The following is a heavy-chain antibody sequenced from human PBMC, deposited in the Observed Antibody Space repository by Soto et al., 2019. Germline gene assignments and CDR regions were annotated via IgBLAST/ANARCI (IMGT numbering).Heavy chain of an antibody. CDR3: GQDAERLGEMWGNFQN. J-gene: IGHJ1*01. V-gene: IGHV3-9*01. Sequence: GGSLRLSCGTSGFMFEDYAMHWVRQAPGKGLEWVSGINWNGVNKGYADSVLGRFTISRDNAKKSLFLEMNYLRPEDTALYFCGQDAERLGEMWGNFQNRGQGTPVTVS. CDR1: GFMFEDYA. D-gene: IGHD3-16*01. CDR2: INWNGVNK.